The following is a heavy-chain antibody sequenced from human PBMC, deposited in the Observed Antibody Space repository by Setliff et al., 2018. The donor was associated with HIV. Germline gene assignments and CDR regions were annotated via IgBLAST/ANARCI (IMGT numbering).Heavy chain of an antibody. CDR1: GGSISNYYW. CDR3: ARGRQIGIGGAGAFDI. CDR2: IYHSGTT. Sequence: SETLSLTCIVAGGSISNYYWWTWVRQPPGKGLEWIGEIYHSGTTDYEPSLKSRVTMSLDQAKKQLSLRLSYVTAADTAVYYCARGRQIGIGGAGAFDIWGPGTVVTVSS. J-gene: IGHJ3*02. V-gene: IGHV4-4*02. D-gene: IGHD2-15*01.